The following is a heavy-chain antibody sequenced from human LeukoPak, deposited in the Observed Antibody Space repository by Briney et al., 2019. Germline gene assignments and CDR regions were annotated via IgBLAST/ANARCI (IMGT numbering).Heavy chain of an antibody. J-gene: IGHJ4*02. CDR1: GFTFSTYV. D-gene: IGHD3-9*01. Sequence: GGSLRLSCAASGFTFSTYVMSWVRQAPGKGLEWVSGISGSGDNTYYADSVKGRFTISRDNSKNTLYLQLNSLRAEDTAVYYCAKGSGYDTDFDYWGQGTLVTVSS. CDR3: AKGSGYDTDFDY. V-gene: IGHV3-23*01. CDR2: ISGSGDNT.